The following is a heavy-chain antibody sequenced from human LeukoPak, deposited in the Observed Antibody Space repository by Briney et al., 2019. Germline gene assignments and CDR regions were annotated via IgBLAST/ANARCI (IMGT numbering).Heavy chain of an antibody. V-gene: IGHV4-39*07. D-gene: IGHD3-22*01. CDR3: ARAVVIPDNDAFDI. J-gene: IGHJ3*02. Sequence: SETLSLTCTVSGGSISSSTHYWDWIRQSPGKGVDWIGSISYSGSTYYNPSLRIRVTISVDTSKNQFSLQLRSVTAADTAVYFCARAVVIPDNDAFDIWGQGTMVTVSP. CDR1: GGSISSSTHY. CDR2: ISYSGST.